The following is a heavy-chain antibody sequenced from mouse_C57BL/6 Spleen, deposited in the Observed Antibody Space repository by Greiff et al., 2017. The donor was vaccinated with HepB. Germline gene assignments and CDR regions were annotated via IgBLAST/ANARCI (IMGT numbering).Heavy chain of an antibody. CDR1: GYTFTSYG. CDR2: IYPRSGNT. D-gene: IGHD2-5*01. CDR3: ARSGAYSNYGYFDV. J-gene: IGHJ1*03. V-gene: IGHV1-81*01. Sequence: QVQLQQSGAELARPGASVKLSCKASGYTFTSYGISWVKQRTGQGLEWIGEIYPRSGNTYYNEKFKGTATLTADKSSSTAYMELRSLTSEDSAVYFCARSGAYSNYGYFDVWGTGTTVTVSS.